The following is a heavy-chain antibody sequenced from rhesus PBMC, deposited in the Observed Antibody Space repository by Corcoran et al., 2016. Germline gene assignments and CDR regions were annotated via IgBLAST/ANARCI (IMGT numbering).Heavy chain of an antibody. D-gene: IGHD5-42*01. CDR3: AKRGYSGYSLLNDAFDF. J-gene: IGHJ3*01. CDR1: GFTFSSYG. V-gene: IGHV3S5*01. CDR2: ISNGGGST. Sequence: EVQLVESGGGLVQPGGSLRLSCAASGFTFSSYGMSWVRQAPGKGLEWVSYISNGGGSTYSADSVEGRFTISRDNSKNTLSLQMNSLRAEDTAVYYGAKRGYSGYSLLNDAFDFWGQGLRVTVSS.